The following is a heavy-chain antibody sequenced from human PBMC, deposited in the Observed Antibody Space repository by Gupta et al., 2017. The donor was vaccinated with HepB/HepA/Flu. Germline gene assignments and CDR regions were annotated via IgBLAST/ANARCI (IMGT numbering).Heavy chain of an antibody. V-gene: IGHV3-23*01. CDR1: GFTFSSYT. D-gene: IGHD3-10*02. J-gene: IGHJ4*02. CDR3: AKFDVDLDF. Sequence: EVQLLESGGNLVQPGESLRLSCAASGFTFSSYTMSWVRQAPGKGLEWVAAISGGGGTTDDAGSVKGRFTIARDNSKNTMYLKLNRLRAEDTAVYDCAKFDVDLDFWGQGTMVTVYS. CDR2: ISGGGGTT.